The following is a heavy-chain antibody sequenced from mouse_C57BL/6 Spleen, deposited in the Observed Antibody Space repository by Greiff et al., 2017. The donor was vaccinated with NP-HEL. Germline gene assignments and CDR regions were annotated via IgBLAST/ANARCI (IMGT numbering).Heavy chain of an antibody. J-gene: IGHJ1*03. D-gene: IGHD2-3*01. CDR3: ARGSMMVRYFDV. V-gene: IGHV1-52*01. Sequence: QVQLQQSGAELVRPGSSVKLSCKASGYTFTSYWMHWVKQRPIQGLEWIGNIDPSDSETHYNQKFKDKATLTVDKSSSTAYMQLSSLTSEDSAVYYCARGSMMVRYFDVWGTGTTVTVSS. CDR2: IDPSDSET. CDR1: GYTFTSYW.